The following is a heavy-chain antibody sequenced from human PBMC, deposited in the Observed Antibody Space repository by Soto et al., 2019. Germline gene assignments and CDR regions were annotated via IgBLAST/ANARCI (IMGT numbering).Heavy chain of an antibody. CDR1: GFTFSSYA. Sequence: GGSLRLSCAASGFTFSSYAMHWVRQAPGKGLEYVSAISSNGGSTYYANSVKGRFTISRDNSKNTLYLQMGSLRAEDMAVYYCARSPIGYCSGGSGHYFDYWGQGTLVTVSS. J-gene: IGHJ4*02. CDR3: ARSPIGYCSGGSGHYFDY. D-gene: IGHD2-15*01. CDR2: ISSNGGST. V-gene: IGHV3-64*01.